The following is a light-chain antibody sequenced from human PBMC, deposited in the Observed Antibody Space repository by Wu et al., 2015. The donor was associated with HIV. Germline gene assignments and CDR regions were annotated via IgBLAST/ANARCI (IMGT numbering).Light chain of an antibody. V-gene: IGKV3-11*01. CDR3: QQYSNSLT. CDR2: DAS. CDR1: QSVSNY. J-gene: IGKJ4*01. Sequence: EIVLTQSPATLSLSPGERATLSCRASQSVSNYLAWYQQKSGQAPRLLIYDASNRATGIPTRFSGSGSGTDFTLSVSRLEPEDSAVYYCQQYSNSLTFGGGTKVEIK.